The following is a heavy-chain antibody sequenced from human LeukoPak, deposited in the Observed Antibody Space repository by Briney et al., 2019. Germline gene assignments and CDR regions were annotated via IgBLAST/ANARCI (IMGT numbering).Heavy chain of an antibody. Sequence: ASVKVSCKASGGTFSSYAISWVRQAPGQGLEWMGWINPNSGGTNYVQKFQARVTMTRDTSINTAYMELSRLKSDDTAVYYCARYYYDRSGYFPFDIWGQGTTVTVSS. D-gene: IGHD3-22*01. CDR2: INPNSGGT. CDR3: ARYYYDRSGYFPFDI. CDR1: GGTFSSYA. J-gene: IGHJ3*02. V-gene: IGHV1-2*02.